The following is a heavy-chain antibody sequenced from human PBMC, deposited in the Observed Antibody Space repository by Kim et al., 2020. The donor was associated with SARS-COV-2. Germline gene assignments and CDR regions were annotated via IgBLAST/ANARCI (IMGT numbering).Heavy chain of an antibody. V-gene: IGHV3-33*05. CDR1: GFTFSSYG. D-gene: IGHD1-26*01. J-gene: IGHJ6*02. Sequence: GGSLRLSCAASGFTFSSYGMHWVRQAPGKGLEWVAVISYDGSNKYYADSVKGRFTISRDNSKNTLYLQMNSLRAEDTAVYYCARDTSREPGMDVWGQGTTVTVSS. CDR3: ARDTSREPGMDV. CDR2: ISYDGSNK.